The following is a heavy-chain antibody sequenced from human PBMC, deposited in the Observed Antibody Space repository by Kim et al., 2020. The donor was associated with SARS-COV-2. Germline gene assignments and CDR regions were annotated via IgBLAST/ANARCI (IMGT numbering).Heavy chain of an antibody. Sequence: SETLSLTCTVSSGSITAYYWSWIRQPPGKGLEWIGYIYYSGSSNYNPSLKSRVTISLDTSKSQFSLHLSSVTAADTAVYYCAKSRDSGTFFLYDYWGQGTLVTVSS. D-gene: IGHD1-26*01. CDR1: SGSITAYY. V-gene: IGHV4-59*01. CDR2: IYYSGSS. J-gene: IGHJ4*02. CDR3: AKSRDSGTFFLYDY.